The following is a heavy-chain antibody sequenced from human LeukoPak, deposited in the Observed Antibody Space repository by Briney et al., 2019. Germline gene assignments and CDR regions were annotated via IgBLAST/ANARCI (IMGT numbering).Heavy chain of an antibody. J-gene: IGHJ1*01. V-gene: IGHV1-69*05. Sequence: SVKVSCKASGGTFSSYAISWVRQAPGQGLEWMGRIIPIFGTANYAQKFQGRVTITTDESPSTAYMELSSLRSEDTAVYYCARDSSWGTSEYFQHWGQGTLVTVSS. D-gene: IGHD6-13*01. CDR2: IIPIFGTA. CDR1: GGTFSSYA. CDR3: ARDSSWGTSEYFQH.